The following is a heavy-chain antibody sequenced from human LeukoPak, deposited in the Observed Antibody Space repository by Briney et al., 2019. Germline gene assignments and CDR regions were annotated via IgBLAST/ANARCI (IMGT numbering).Heavy chain of an antibody. J-gene: IGHJ5*02. CDR2: ISYSGST. D-gene: IGHD5-12*01. CDR3: ARVHAVDKEWFDP. CDR1: GDSISSHF. Sequence: SSETLSLTCTVSGDSISSHFWSWIRQPPGTGLEWIGYISYSGSTNYNPSLKSRVTISVDTSKNQFSLKLSSVTAADTAVYYCARVHAVDKEWFDPWGQGTLVTVSS. V-gene: IGHV4-59*11.